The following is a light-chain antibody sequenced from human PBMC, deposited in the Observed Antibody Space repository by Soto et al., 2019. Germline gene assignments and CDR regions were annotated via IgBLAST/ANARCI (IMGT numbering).Light chain of an antibody. V-gene: IGKV1-33*01. CDR3: QQYDNHPLT. CDR2: DAS. CDR1: QDISNY. J-gene: IGKJ4*01. Sequence: DIQMTQSPSSLSASVGDRVTITCQASQDISNYLNWYKQKPGKAPKLLIYDASNLETGVPSRFSGSGSGTDFTFTISSLQPEDIATYYCQQYDNHPLTFGGGTKVEIK.